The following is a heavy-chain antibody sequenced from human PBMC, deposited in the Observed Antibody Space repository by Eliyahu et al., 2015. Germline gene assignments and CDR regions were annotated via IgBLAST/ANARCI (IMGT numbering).Heavy chain of an antibody. CDR1: GGSFSGYY. V-gene: IGHV4-34*01. CDR2: INHSGST. Sequence: QLQQWGAXLLKPSETLSLTCAVYGGSFSGYYWSWIRQPPGKGLEWIGEINHSGSTNYNPSLKSRVTISVDTSKNQFSLKLSSVTAADTAVYYCARGYCSSTSCQDNWFDPWGQGTLVTVSS. D-gene: IGHD2-2*01. J-gene: IGHJ5*02. CDR3: ARGYCSSTSCQDNWFDP.